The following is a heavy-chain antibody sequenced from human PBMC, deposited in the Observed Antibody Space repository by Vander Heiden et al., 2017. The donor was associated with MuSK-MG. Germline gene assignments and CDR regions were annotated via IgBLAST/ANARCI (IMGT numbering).Heavy chain of an antibody. Sequence: QVQLVQYGAEVKKPGSSVTVSCKASDGTCRGYALSWLRQAPGQGLEGMGGIIPIVGIANDAQKCQGRVTITADESTSTAYMELSSLRAEDKAGYYWARGKTTRSSWSLVYYDEYKDVWG. D-gene: IGHD6-13*01. J-gene: IGHJ6*03. CDR2: IIPIVGIA. V-gene: IGHV1-69*12. CDR3: ARGKTTRSSWSLVYYDEYKDV. CDR1: DGTCRGYA.